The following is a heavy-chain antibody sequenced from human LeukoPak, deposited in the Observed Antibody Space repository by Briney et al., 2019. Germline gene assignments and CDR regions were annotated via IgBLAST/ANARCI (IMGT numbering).Heavy chain of an antibody. Sequence: SETLSLTCTVSGGSLSGHYWSWIRQAPGKRLEWIGYVSYTGRTKYNPSLQSRVTISIDTSKSQFYLKLTSVTSADTAVYSCARLLDNDVSGDPDTFDVWGQGTTVIVSS. J-gene: IGHJ3*01. CDR1: GGSLSGHY. CDR2: VSYTGRT. D-gene: IGHD3-22*01. V-gene: IGHV4-59*11. CDR3: ARLLDNDVSGDPDTFDV.